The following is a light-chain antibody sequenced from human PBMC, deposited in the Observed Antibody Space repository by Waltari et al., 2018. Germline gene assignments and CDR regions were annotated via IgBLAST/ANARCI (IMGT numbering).Light chain of an antibody. CDR3: CSYAAGGSSVL. Sequence: QSALTQPASVSGSPGQSITISCTGTSRDVGSYNLVSWYQQHPGKVPKLMIYEDSKRPSGLSNRFSGSKSGNTASLTISGLQAEDEADYYCCSYAAGGSSVLFGGGTKLTVL. CDR2: EDS. CDR1: SRDVGSYNL. J-gene: IGLJ2*01. V-gene: IGLV2-23*01.